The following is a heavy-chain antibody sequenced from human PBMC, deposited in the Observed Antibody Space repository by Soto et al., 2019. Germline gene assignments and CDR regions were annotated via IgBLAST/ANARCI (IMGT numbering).Heavy chain of an antibody. J-gene: IGHJ3*02. D-gene: IGHD2-2*02. Sequence: ASVKVSCKASGGTFSSYAISWVRQAPGQGLEWMGGIIPIFGTANYAQKFQGRVTITADESTSTAYMELSSLRSEDTAVYYCARTGGHFIITIRYTIDALDIWCPATMAT. CDR1: GGTFSSYA. CDR2: IIPIFGTA. CDR3: ARTGGHFIITIRYTIDALDI. V-gene: IGHV1-69*13.